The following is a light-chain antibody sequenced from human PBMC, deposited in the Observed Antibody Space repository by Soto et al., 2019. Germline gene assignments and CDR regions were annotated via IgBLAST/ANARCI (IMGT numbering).Light chain of an antibody. J-gene: IGKJ1*01. CDR3: QQYGSYPRT. Sequence: DIQMTQSPSTLSSSVGERVTLTCRASQSISSWLAWYQQKPRKAPKLLIYKASSIDSGVPSRFSGSVSGTEFTLTISSLQPDDFATYYCQQYGSYPRTFGQGTKVEIK. V-gene: IGKV1-5*03. CDR2: KAS. CDR1: QSISSW.